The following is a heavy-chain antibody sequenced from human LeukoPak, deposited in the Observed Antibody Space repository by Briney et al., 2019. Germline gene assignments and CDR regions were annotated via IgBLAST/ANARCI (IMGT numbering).Heavy chain of an antibody. CDR3: ARYCSGGSCYYNYFDY. D-gene: IGHD2-15*01. CDR2: MYYSGNS. Sequence: SETLSLTCAVYGGSFSGYYWSWIRQPPGTGLEWIGYMYYSGNSNYNPALKSRVTISVDRSKNQFSLKLSSVTAADTAVYYCARYCSGGSCYYNYFDYWGQGTLVTVSS. CDR1: GGSFSGYY. J-gene: IGHJ4*02. V-gene: IGHV4-59*12.